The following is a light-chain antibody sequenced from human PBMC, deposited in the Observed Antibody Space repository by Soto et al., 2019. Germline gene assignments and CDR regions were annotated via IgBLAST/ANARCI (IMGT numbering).Light chain of an antibody. CDR2: EVS. CDR3: SSRSRLYV. V-gene: IGLV2-14*01. J-gene: IGLJ1*01. CDR1: SSDVGGYNY. Sequence: QSVLTQPASVSGSPGQSITISCTGTSSDVGGYNYVSWHQQHPGKAPKLMIFEVSYRPSGVSDRFSGSKSGNTASLTISGLQADDEADYYCSSRSRLYVFGTGTKLTVL.